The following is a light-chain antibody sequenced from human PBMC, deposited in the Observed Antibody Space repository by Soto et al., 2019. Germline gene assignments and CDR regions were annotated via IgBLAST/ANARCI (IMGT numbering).Light chain of an antibody. V-gene: IGLV2-14*03. J-gene: IGLJ1*01. CDR1: SSDVGGYKY. CDR2: DVD. CDR3: SSYTSSISYV. Sequence: QSVLTQPASVSGSPGQSITISCTGTSSDVGGYKYVSWYQQHPGKAPKLLIYDVDNRPSGVFNRFSGSKSGNTASLTISGLQAEDEADYYCSSYTSSISYVFGTGTKVTVL.